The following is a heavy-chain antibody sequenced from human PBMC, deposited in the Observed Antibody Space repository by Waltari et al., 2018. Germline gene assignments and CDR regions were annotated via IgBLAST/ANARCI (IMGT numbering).Heavy chain of an antibody. CDR3: ARGDNWNYVGYYYYYMDV. D-gene: IGHD1-7*01. J-gene: IGHJ6*03. V-gene: IGHV1-2*06. CDR1: GYTFTGYY. CDR2: INPNSGGT. Sequence: QVQLVQSGAEVEKPGASVKVSCKASGYTFTGYYMHWVRQAPGQGLEWMGRINPNSGGTNYAQKFQGRVTMTRDTSISTAYMELSRLRSDDTAVYYCARGDNWNYVGYYYYYMDVWGKGTTVTVSS.